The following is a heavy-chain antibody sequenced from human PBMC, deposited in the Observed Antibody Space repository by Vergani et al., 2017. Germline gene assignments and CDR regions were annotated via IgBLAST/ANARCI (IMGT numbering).Heavy chain of an antibody. Sequence: EVQLVESGGGLVQPGGSLRLSCAASGFTFSSYSMNWVRQAPGKGLEWVSSISSSSSYIYYADSVKGRFTISRDNAKNSLYLQMNSLRAEDTAVYYCAREDDFWSGPGYYYMDVWGKGTTVTVSS. CDR2: ISSSSSYI. D-gene: IGHD3-3*01. CDR1: GFTFSSYS. J-gene: IGHJ6*03. V-gene: IGHV3-21*04. CDR3: AREDDFWSGPGYYYMDV.